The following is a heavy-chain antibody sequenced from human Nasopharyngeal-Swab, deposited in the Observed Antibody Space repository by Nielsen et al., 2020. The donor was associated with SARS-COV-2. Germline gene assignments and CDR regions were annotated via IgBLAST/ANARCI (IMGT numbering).Heavy chain of an antibody. D-gene: IGHD3-9*01. CDR2: ISSSSSYI. J-gene: IGHJ4*02. CDR1: GFTFNNYN. V-gene: IGHV3-21*01. CDR3: ARDSPSILTGYYHFDY. Sequence: GESLKISCAASGFTFNNYNFNWVRQAPGKGLEWVSSISSSSSYIYYAGSVKGRFTISRDNAKNSLYLQMNSLRAEDTAVYYCARDSPSILTGYYHFDYWGQGTLVTVSS.